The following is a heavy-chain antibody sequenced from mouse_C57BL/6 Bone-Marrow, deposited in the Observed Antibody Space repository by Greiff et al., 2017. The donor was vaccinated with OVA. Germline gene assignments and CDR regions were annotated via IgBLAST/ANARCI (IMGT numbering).Heavy chain of an antibody. CDR3: ARHEEGYYDYDDYAMDY. V-gene: IGHV1-62-2*01. D-gene: IGHD2-4*01. J-gene: IGHJ4*01. Sequence: VKLMESGAELVKPGASVKLSCKASGYTFTEYTIHWVKQRSGQGLEWIGWFYPGSGSIKYNEKFKDKATLTADKSSSTVYMELSRLTSEDSAVYFCARHEEGYYDYDDYAMDYWGQGTSVTVSS. CDR2: FYPGSGSI. CDR1: GYTFTEYT.